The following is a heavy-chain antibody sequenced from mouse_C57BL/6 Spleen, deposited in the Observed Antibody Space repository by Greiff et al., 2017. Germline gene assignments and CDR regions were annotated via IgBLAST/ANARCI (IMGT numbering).Heavy chain of an antibody. V-gene: IGHV1-55*01. D-gene: IGHD1-1*01. CDR2: IYPGSGST. CDR1: GYTFTSYW. Sequence: QVQLQQPGAELVKPGASVKMSCKASGYTFTSYWITWVKQRPGQGLAWIGDIYPGSGSTNYNEKFKCKATLTVDTSSSTAYMQLSSLTSEDAAVYDCARYGTQSYYFCYWGQGTTLTVSS. J-gene: IGHJ2*01. CDR3: ARYGTQSYYFCY.